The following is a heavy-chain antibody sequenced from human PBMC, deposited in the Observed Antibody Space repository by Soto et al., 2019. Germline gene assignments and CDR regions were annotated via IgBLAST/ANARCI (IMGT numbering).Heavy chain of an antibody. Sequence: ASVKVSCKASGYTFTSYGISWVRQAPGQGLEWMGWISAYNGNTNYAQKLQGRVTMTTDTSTSTAYMELRSLRSDDTAVYYCARYCSSTSCYGYFQHWGQGTLVTVSS. CDR2: ISAYNGNT. V-gene: IGHV1-18*01. CDR3: ARYCSSTSCYGYFQH. J-gene: IGHJ1*01. CDR1: GYTFTSYG. D-gene: IGHD2-2*01.